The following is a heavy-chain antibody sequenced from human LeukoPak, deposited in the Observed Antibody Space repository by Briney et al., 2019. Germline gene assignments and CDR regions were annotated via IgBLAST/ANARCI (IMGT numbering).Heavy chain of an antibody. CDR2: ISGSGGST. V-gene: IGHV3-23*01. CDR3: AKAKVAGAPLYYYYMDV. D-gene: IGHD7-27*01. Sequence: PGGSLRLSCAASGFTFSSYAMSWVRQAPGKGLEWVSAISGSGGSTYYADSVKGRFTISRDNSKNTLYLRMNSLRAEDTAVYYCAKAKVAGAPLYYYYMDVWGKGTTVTVSS. CDR1: GFTFSSYA. J-gene: IGHJ6*03.